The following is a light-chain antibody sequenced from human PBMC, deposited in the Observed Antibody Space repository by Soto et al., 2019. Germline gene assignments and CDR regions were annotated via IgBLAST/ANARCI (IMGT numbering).Light chain of an antibody. J-gene: IGKJ1*01. CDR3: QQANNFPPWT. Sequence: EIQLTQSPSSLSASVGDSVTITCRASEDIRSWLGWYQQKPGEAPKLLIFAASSLQSGVPSRFSGSGFWTHFPLTITDLQPEDFATYYCQQANNFPPWTFGQGTKVEVK. CDR1: EDIRSW. V-gene: IGKV1-12*01. CDR2: AAS.